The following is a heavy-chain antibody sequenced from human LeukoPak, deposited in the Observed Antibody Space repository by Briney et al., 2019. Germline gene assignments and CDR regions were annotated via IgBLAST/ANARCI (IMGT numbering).Heavy chain of an antibody. J-gene: IGHJ4*02. Sequence: GGSLRLSCAASGFTFSSYTMSWVRQAPGKGLEWVSTITTSDGNTYYADSVKGRFTVSRDNSKNTLFLQMNSLRAEDTAVYYCAKDGGLWVSAHWGDSWGRGTLVTVS. CDR1: GFTFSSYT. CDR3: AKDGGLWVSAHWGDS. V-gene: IGHV3-23*01. CDR2: ITTSDGNT. D-gene: IGHD7-27*01.